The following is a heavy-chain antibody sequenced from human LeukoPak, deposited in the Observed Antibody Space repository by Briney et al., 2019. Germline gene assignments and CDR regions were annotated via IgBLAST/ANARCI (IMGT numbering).Heavy chain of an antibody. J-gene: IGHJ2*01. CDR3: ARKNFYPNWFFDV. CDR2: VYDSGDT. Sequence: SETLSLTCIVCGGSMSGHYWNWIRQSPGKPLEWIGYVYDSGDTNYNPALKSRVSISIDTSKNQFSLRLMSVTATDTALYFCARKNFYPNWFFDVWGRGTLVTVSS. V-gene: IGHV4-59*08. CDR1: GGSMSGHY. D-gene: IGHD1-7*01.